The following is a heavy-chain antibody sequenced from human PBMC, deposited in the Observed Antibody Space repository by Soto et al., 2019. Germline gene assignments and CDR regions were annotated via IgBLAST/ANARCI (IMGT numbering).Heavy chain of an antibody. V-gene: IGHV3-23*01. CDR3: AKGRGRSRYGMDV. CDR1: GFSFSTNA. CDR2: ISSSSGST. Sequence: DVQLLESGGGLVQPGGSLRLSCAASGFSFSTNAMSWVRQAPGKGLEWVSSISSSSGSTYYADSVKGRFTVSRDNSMKTLYLQMNSLRADDTAVHYCAKGRGRSRYGMDVWGQGTTVTVSS. J-gene: IGHJ6*02. D-gene: IGHD1-26*01.